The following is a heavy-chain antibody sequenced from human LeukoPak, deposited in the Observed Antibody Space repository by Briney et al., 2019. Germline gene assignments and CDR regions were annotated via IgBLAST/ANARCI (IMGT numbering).Heavy chain of an antibody. CDR2: IHRDGRT. V-gene: IGHV4-4*02. Sequence: SETLSLTCAVSGVSISSSEWWIWVRQPPGQGLDWIGEIHRDGRTRYNPSLKSRVTMSIDYSKNQFSLKLSSVTAADTAIYYCGKTDIYFNPIDYWGPGSLVTVSS. CDR1: GVSISSSEW. D-gene: IGHD3-9*01. J-gene: IGHJ4*02. CDR3: GKTDIYFNPIDY.